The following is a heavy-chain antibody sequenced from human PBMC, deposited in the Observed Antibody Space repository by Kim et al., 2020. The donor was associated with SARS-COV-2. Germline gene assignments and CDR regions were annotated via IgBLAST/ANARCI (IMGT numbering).Heavy chain of an antibody. D-gene: IGHD3-22*01. CDR3: TTGGIYDSSGGSFDH. J-gene: IGHJ4*02. V-gene: IGHV1-24*01. CDR1: GYTFIELS. CDR2: FDPEHRET. Sequence: ASVKVSCKVSGYTFIELSMHWVRQAPGRGLEWMGGFDPEHRETVYAQKFQGRVTMTEDTSTDTAYMELSSLRSEDTAVYFCTTGGIYDSSGGSFDHWGQGTLVTVSS.